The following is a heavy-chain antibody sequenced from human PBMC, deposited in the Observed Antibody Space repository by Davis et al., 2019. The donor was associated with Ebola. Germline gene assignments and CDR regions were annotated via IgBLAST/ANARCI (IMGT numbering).Heavy chain of an antibody. CDR3: ARMGPPRPPFDIAARPRWFDP. CDR2: IYYSGST. D-gene: IGHD6-6*01. V-gene: IGHV4-59*12. Sequence: MPSETLSLTCTVSGGSISSYYWSWIRQPPGKGLEWIGYIYYSGSTNYNPSLKSRVTISVDTSKNQFSLKLSSVTAADTAVYYCARMGPPRPPFDIAARPRWFDPWGQGTLVTVSS. CDR1: GGSISSYY. J-gene: IGHJ5*02.